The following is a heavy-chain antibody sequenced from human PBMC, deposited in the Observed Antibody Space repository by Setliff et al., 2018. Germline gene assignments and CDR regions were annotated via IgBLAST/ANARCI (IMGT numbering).Heavy chain of an antibody. CDR3: ARDGYGYDWNTFVDVYYYYLDV. V-gene: IGHV4-38-2*02. J-gene: IGHJ6*03. CDR2: IYRDGNT. Sequence: PSETLSLTCAVSGYSINSGYYWGWIRQSPGKGLEWIGSIYRDGNTYYNPSLRSRVTISVDTSKNQLSLNLSSVTAADTAVYYCARDGYGYDWNTFVDVYYYYLDVWGKGTTVTVSS. D-gene: IGHD1-20*01. CDR1: GYSINSGYY.